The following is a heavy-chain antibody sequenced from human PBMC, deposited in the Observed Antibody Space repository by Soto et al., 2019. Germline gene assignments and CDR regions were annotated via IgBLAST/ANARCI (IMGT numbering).Heavy chain of an antibody. D-gene: IGHD3-10*01. V-gene: IGHV3-30*18. J-gene: IGHJ6*02. Sequence: QVQLVESGGGVVQPGRSLRLSCAASGFTFSSYGMHWVRQAPGKGLEWVAVISYDGSNKYYADSVKARFTIYRDNSKNTLYLQMNSMRAEDTAVYYCAKDSIWFGELSYYGMDVWGQGTTVTVSS. CDR2: ISYDGSNK. CDR1: GFTFSSYG. CDR3: AKDSIWFGELSYYGMDV.